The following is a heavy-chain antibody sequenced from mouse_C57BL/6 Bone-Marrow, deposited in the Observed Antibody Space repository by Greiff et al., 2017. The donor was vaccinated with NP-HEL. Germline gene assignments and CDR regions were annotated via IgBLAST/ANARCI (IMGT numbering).Heavy chain of an antibody. J-gene: IGHJ3*01. CDR1: GFTFSDYY. CDR2: ISNGGGST. D-gene: IGHD1-1*01. CDR3: ARRNSPYDYGSSWFAY. V-gene: IGHV5-12*01. Sequence: EVMLVESGGGLVQPGGSLKLSCAASGFTFSDYYMYWVRQTPEKRLEWVAYISNGGGSTYYPDTVKGRFTISRDNAKNTLYLQMSRLKSEDTAMYYCARRNSPYDYGSSWFAYWGQGTLVTVSA.